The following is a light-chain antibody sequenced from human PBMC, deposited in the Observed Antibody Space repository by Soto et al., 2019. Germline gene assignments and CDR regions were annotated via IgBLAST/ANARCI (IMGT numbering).Light chain of an antibody. Sequence: QSALTQPASVSGSPGQSITISCTGTSSDVGNYNLVSWYQQHPGKAPKFMIYEVNKRPSGVSNRFSGSKSGNTASLTISGLQAEDEADYYCSSYTSSSTPVFGGGTKVTVL. CDR1: SSDVGNYNL. CDR3: SSYTSSSTPV. V-gene: IGLV2-14*02. CDR2: EVN. J-gene: IGLJ2*01.